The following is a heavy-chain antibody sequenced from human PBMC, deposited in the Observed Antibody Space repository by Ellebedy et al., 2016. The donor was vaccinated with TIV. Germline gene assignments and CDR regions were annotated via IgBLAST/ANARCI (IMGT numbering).Heavy chain of an antibody. V-gene: IGHV1-2*02. CDR1: GYTFSKYY. D-gene: IGHD3-10*01. CDR3: ARGDYYGSGTIVPY. Sequence: ASVKVSXXTSGYTFSKYYMNWVRLAPGQGLEWMGWIDPNSGDTNYARKFQDRVTMTRDTSVATAYMELTSLTSDDTAIYYCARGDYYGSGTIVPYWGQGTLITVSS. CDR2: IDPNSGDT. J-gene: IGHJ4*02.